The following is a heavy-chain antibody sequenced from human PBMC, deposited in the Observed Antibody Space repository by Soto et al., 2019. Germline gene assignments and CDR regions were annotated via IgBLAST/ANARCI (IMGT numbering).Heavy chain of an antibody. D-gene: IGHD2-2*01. CDR1: GFTFSSYS. Sequence: PGGSLRLSCAASGFTFSSYSMNWVRQAPGQGLEWVSSISSSSSYIYYADSVKGRFTISRDNAKNSLYLQMNSLRAEDTAVYYYARARCSSTSCYAHDAFDIWGQGTMVTVSS. CDR3: ARARCSSTSCYAHDAFDI. V-gene: IGHV3-21*01. J-gene: IGHJ3*02. CDR2: ISSSSSYI.